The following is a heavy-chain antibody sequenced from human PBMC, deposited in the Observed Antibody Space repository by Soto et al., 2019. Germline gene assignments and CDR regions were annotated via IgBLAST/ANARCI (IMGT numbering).Heavy chain of an antibody. CDR2: IYYSGST. CDR1: GGSISSYY. J-gene: IGHJ4*02. V-gene: IGHV4-59*01. D-gene: IGHD1-7*01. Sequence: QVQLQESGPGLVKPSETLSLTCTVSGGSISSYYWSWIRQPPGKGLEWIGYIYYSGSTNYNPSLKSRVTISVDTSKNQFSLKLSSEAAADTAVYYCARVNYHTFDYWGQGTLVTVSS. CDR3: ARVNYHTFDY.